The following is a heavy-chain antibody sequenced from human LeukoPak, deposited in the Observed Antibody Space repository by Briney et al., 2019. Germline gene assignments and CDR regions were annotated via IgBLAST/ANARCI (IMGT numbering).Heavy chain of an antibody. CDR1: GGSISSSSYY. CDR3: AKSIAARRESGWFDP. J-gene: IGHJ5*02. V-gene: IGHV4-39*01. Sequence: SETLSLTCTVSGGSISSSSYYWGWIRQPPGKGLEWIGSIYYSGSTYYNPSLKSRVTTSVDTSKNQFSLKLSSVTAADTAVYYCAKSIAARRESGWFDPWGQGTLVTVSS. CDR2: IYYSGST. D-gene: IGHD6-6*01.